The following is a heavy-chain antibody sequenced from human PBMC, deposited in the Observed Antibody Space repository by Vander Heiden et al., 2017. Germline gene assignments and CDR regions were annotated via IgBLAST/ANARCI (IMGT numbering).Heavy chain of an antibody. CDR3: ARDRGCY. D-gene: IGHD3-10*01. V-gene: IGHV3-33*01. Sequence: QVQLVESGGGVVQPGMTLRLTCAASGFTFSSDGLHWVRQAPGKGLVWVAVIWYDGNNKYYADSVKGRFTISRDNSKNTLYLQMDSLRVEDTAVYYCARDRGCYWGQGTLVTVSS. CDR1: GFTFSSDG. CDR2: IWYDGNNK. J-gene: IGHJ4*02.